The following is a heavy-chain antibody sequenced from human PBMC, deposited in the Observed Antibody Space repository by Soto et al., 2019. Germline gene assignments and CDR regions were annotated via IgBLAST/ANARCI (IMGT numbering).Heavy chain of an antibody. CDR2: ISAYNGNT. CDR3: ARTTPCSGGSCYPEYFQH. Sequence: QVQLVQSGAEVKKPGASVKVSCKASGYTFTSYGISWVRQAPGQGLEWMGWISAYNGNTNYAQKLQGRVTMTTDTSTSTAYMELRSLRSDDTAVYYSARTTPCSGGSCYPEYFQHWGQGTLVTVSS. J-gene: IGHJ1*01. V-gene: IGHV1-18*01. D-gene: IGHD2-15*01. CDR1: GYTFTSYG.